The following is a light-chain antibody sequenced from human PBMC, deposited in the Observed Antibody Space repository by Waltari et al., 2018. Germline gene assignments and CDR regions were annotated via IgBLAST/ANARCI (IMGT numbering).Light chain of an antibody. V-gene: IGKV1-39*01. CDR1: ESLSSY. CDR2: AAS. CDR3: QQSYSTLLYT. Sequence: DIQMTQSPSSLSASVGDRVTITCRASESLSSYLNWYQQKPGTAPKLLIFAASRLRSGVPSRFSGSGSGTDFTLTISSLQPEDFGTYYCQQSYSTLLYTFGQGTKLEIK. J-gene: IGKJ2*01.